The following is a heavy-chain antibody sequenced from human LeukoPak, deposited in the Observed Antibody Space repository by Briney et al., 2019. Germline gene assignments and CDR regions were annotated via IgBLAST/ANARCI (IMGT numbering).Heavy chain of an antibody. CDR2: IYYSGST. Sequence: PSETLSLTCAVYGGSFSGYYWSWIRQPPGKGLEWIGYIYYSGSTYYNPPLKSRVTISVDTSKNQFSLKLSSVTAADTAVYYCASLLEGATNHRHFDYWGQGTLVTVSS. CDR1: GGSFSGYY. J-gene: IGHJ4*02. CDR3: ASLLEGATNHRHFDY. V-gene: IGHV4-30-4*01. D-gene: IGHD1-26*01.